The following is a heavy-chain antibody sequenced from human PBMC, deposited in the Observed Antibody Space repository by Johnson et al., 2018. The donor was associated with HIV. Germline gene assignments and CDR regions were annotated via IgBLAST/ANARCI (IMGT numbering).Heavy chain of an antibody. D-gene: IGHD3-16*01. CDR2: IGTAGDT. V-gene: IGHV3-13*01. CDR3: ARGLPSGGRGAVDI. Sequence: VQLVESGGGLVQPGGSLRLSCAASGFTFSSYDMHWVRQATGKGLEWVSAIGTAGDTYYPGSVKGRFTISRENAKNSLYLQMNSLRAGDTAVYYCARGLPSGGRGAVDIWGQGTMVTVSS. J-gene: IGHJ3*02. CDR1: GFTFSSYD.